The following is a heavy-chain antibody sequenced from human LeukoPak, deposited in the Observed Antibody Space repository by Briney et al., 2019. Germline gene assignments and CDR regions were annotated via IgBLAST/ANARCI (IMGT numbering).Heavy chain of an antibody. D-gene: IGHD5-18*01. CDR3: AIGGYTYGLVVAFDI. CDR1: RGSLSSGSYY. V-gene: IGHV4-61*02. J-gene: IGHJ3*02. Sequence: PSQSLSLTCPVSRGSLSSGSYYWSWIRQTGGKGLEWIGRLYSSRSTNSNPSLKCRVPISVHRSQNHFALELSTVTADDRAVFYCAIGGYTYGLVVAFDIWGQGTMVTVSS. CDR2: LYSSRST.